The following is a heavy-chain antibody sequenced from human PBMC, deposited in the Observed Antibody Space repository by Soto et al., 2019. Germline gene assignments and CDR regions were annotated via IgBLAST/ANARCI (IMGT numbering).Heavy chain of an antibody. CDR1: GYSFTGYN. J-gene: IGHJ4*02. V-gene: IGHV1-2*02. CDR2: INPDSGGT. D-gene: IGHD6-19*01. Sequence: ASVKVSCKDAGYSFTGYNIHWVRQAPGQGLEWIGWINPDSGGTNYAQKFQGRVTMTTDTSISTGYMEVDSLRSDDAAVYYRAREYSSAWFDFWGRGTLVTVSS. CDR3: AREYSSAWFDF.